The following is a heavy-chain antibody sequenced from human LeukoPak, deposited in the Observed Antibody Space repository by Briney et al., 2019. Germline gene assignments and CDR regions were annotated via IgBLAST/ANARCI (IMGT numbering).Heavy chain of an antibody. J-gene: IGHJ6*02. CDR3: AVGRYHDSSGYSGGMDV. CDR2: IIPIFGTA. V-gene: IGHV1-69*13. D-gene: IGHD3-22*01. CDR1: GGTFSSYA. Sequence: ASVKVSCKASGGTFSSYAISWVRQAPGQGLEWMGGIIPIFGTANYAQKFQGRVTITADESTSTAYMELSSLRSEDTAVYYCAVGRYHDSSGYSGGMDVWGQGTTVTVSS.